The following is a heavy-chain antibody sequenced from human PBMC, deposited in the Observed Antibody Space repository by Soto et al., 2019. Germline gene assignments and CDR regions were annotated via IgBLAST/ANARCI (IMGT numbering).Heavy chain of an antibody. CDR3: AKMSSENYYDPVFS. V-gene: IGHV3-11*01. CDR1: GFTFSDYY. CDR2: ISSSGNTI. D-gene: IGHD3-22*01. Sequence: QVQLVESGGGLVKTSGSLRIACAASGFTFSDYYMSWVRQAPGKGRELVSDISSSGNTIYYADSVKGRFTISRDNAKNSVYLQMNSLRAEDTALYFCAKMSSENYYDPVFSWGQGTLVTVSS. J-gene: IGHJ4*02.